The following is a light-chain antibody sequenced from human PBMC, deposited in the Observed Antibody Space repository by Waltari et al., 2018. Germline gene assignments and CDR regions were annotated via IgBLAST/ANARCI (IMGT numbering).Light chain of an antibody. V-gene: IGKV1-9*01. Sequence: DIQLTQSPSSLSASVGDRVTITCRASHGINTYLAWYQQKLGKAPKLLIYVASTLQSGVPSRFSGSGSGTEFTLTISSLQPEDFATYYCQQVKTYPYTFGQGTKLEIK. J-gene: IGKJ2*01. CDR1: HGINTY. CDR2: VAS. CDR3: QQVKTYPYT.